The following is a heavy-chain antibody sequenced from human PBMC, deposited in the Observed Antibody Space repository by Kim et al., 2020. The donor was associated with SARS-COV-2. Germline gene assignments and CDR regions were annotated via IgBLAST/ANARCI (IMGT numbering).Heavy chain of an antibody. Sequence: SETLSLTCTVTGDSISSGGYYWSWIRQHPGKGLEWIGYTHHSGTPYYNPSLKSRLIISVDTSKNQLFMNLKAVTAADTAIYYCARAISSDYGDYEFAYWGQGTLVTVSS. J-gene: IGHJ4*02. D-gene: IGHD4-17*01. CDR1: GDSISSGGYY. CDR2: THHSGTP. CDR3: ARAISSDYGDYEFAY. V-gene: IGHV4-31*03.